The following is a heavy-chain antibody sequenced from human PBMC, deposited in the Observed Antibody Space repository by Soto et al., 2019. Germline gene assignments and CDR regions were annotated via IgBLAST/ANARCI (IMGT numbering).Heavy chain of an antibody. CDR2: IIPIFGTA. CDR3: ARDKRGFGVVPSYYYYGMDV. V-gene: IGHV1-69*01. CDR1: GGTFSSYA. D-gene: IGHD3-3*01. Sequence: QVQLVQSGAEVKKPGSSVKVSCKASGGTFSSYAISWVRQAPGQGLEWMGGIIPIFGTANYAQKFQGRVTITADESTSTAYMELSSLRSEDTAVYYCARDKRGFGVVPSYYYYGMDVWGQGTTVTVSS. J-gene: IGHJ6*02.